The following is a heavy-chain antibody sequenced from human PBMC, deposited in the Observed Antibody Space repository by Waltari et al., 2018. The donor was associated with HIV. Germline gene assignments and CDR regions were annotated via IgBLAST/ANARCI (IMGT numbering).Heavy chain of an antibody. CDR3: ARTLAQGWGLDY. J-gene: IGHJ4*02. Sequence: EVQLVESGGGLVQPGGSLGLSCASSGFTFSSSDVHWVRQATGKGLEWVSAIGTAGDTYYPGSVKGRFTISRENAKNSLYLQMNSLRAEDTAVYYCARTLAQGWGLDYWGQGTLVTVSS. CDR1: GFTFSSSD. V-gene: IGHV3-13*01. D-gene: IGHD3-16*01. CDR2: IGTAGDT.